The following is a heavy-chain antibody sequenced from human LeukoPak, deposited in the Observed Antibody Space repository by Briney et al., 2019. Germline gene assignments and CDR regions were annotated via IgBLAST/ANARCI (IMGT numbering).Heavy chain of an antibody. V-gene: IGHV4-34*01. Sequence: SETLSLTCAVYGGSLSGYYWSWIRQPPGKGLEWIGEINHSGSTNYNPSLKSRVTISVDTSKNQFSLKLSSVTAADTAVYYCARGLGSYSYWGQGTLVTVSS. CDR1: GGSLSGYY. D-gene: IGHD1-26*01. J-gene: IGHJ4*02. CDR3: ARGLGSYSY. CDR2: INHSGST.